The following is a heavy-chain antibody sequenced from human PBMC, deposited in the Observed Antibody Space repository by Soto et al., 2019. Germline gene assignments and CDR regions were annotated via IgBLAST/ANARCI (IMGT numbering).Heavy chain of an antibody. Sequence: GGSLRLSCAASGFTFDDYAMHWVRQAPGKGLEWVSGISWNSGSIGYADSVKGRFTISRDNAKNSLYLQMNSLRAEDTALYYCAKGGAGIAVAGPQFDYWGQGTLVTVSS. V-gene: IGHV3-9*01. CDR2: ISWNSGSI. J-gene: IGHJ4*02. D-gene: IGHD6-19*01. CDR1: GFTFDDYA. CDR3: AKGGAGIAVAGPQFDY.